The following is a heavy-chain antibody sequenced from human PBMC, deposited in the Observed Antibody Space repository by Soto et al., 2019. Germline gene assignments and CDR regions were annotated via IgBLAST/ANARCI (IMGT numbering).Heavy chain of an antibody. J-gene: IGHJ4*02. CDR2: ISGSGGTT. Sequence: EVQLLESGGGLVQPGGSLRLSFEASGFTFSNFAMTWFRQAPGKGLEWVSDISGSGGTTYYADSVKGRFTISRDNSKNTLYLQMNSLRVEDTALYYCAKDGGGLAAAAVRPLGASDCWGQGTLVTVSS. CDR3: AKDGGGLAAAAVRPLGASDC. V-gene: IGHV3-23*01. CDR1: GFTFSNFA. D-gene: IGHD6-13*01.